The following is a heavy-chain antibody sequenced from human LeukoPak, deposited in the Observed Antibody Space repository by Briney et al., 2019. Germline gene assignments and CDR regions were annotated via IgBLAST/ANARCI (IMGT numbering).Heavy chain of an antibody. V-gene: IGHV4-30-4*01. CDR3: ATGGDYVLDY. J-gene: IGHJ4*02. D-gene: IGHD4-17*01. CDR2: IYYSGST. CDR1: GGSISSSSYY. Sequence: PSETLSLTCTVSGGSISSSSYYWSWIRQPPGKGLEWIGYIYYSGSTYYNPSLKSRVTISVDTSKNKISLKLSSVTAADTAVYYCATGGDYVLDYWGQGTLVTVSS.